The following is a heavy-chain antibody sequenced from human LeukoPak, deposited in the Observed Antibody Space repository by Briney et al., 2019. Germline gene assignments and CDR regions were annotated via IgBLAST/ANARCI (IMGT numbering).Heavy chain of an antibody. Sequence: SETLSLTCTVSGGSISSYYWSWIRQPPGKGLEWSGYIYYSGSTNYNPSLKSRVTISVDTSKNQFSLKLSSVTAADTAVYYCASGYGDCLHDAFDIWGQGTMVTVSS. CDR2: IYYSGST. CDR1: GGSISSYY. CDR3: ASGYGDCLHDAFDI. J-gene: IGHJ3*02. V-gene: IGHV4-59*01. D-gene: IGHD4-17*01.